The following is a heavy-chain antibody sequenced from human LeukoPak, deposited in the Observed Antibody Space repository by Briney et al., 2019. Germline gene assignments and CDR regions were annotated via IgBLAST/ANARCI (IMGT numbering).Heavy chain of an antibody. CDR2: IIPIFGTA. Sequence: GSSVKVSCKASGGTFSSYAISWVRQAPGQGLEWMGGIIPIFGTANYAQKFQGRVTITTDESTSTAYMELSSLRSEDTAVYYCASIGTLGTYGVYWGQGTLVTVSS. J-gene: IGHJ4*02. CDR3: ASIGTLGTYGVY. CDR1: GGTFSSYA. D-gene: IGHD1-7*01. V-gene: IGHV1-69*05.